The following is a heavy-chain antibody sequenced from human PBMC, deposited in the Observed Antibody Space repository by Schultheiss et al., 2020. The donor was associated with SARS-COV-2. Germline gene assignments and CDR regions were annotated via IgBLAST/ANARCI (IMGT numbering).Heavy chain of an antibody. J-gene: IGHJ4*02. Sequence: SETLSLTCTVSGGSISSYYWSWIRQPPGKGLEWIGYIYYSGSTNYNPSLKSRVTISVDTSENQFSLKLTSVTAADTAMYYCARGGFPTLDSSGYFDYWGQGTLVTVSS. CDR1: GGSISSYY. CDR2: IYYSGST. CDR3: ARGGFPTLDSSGYFDY. D-gene: IGHD3-22*01. V-gene: IGHV4-59*12.